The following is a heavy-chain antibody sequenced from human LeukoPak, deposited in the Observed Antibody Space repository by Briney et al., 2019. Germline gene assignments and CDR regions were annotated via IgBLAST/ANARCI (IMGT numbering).Heavy chain of an antibody. CDR1: GFTFSSYA. J-gene: IGHJ4*02. V-gene: IGHV3-23*01. CDR3: AKGDYDFWSARTFDY. Sequence: PGGSLRLSCAASGFTFSSYAMSWVRQAPGKGLEWVSAISGSGGSTYYADSVKGRFTISRDNSKNTLYLQMNSLRAEDTAVYYCAKGDYDFWSARTFDYWGQGTLVTVSS. D-gene: IGHD3-3*01. CDR2: ISGSGGST.